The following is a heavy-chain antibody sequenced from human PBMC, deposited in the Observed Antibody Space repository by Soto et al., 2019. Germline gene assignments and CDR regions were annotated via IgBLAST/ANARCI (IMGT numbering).Heavy chain of an antibody. CDR3: ACIFSGGYGYGFYYYGMDV. D-gene: IGHD5-18*01. CDR1: GGSISSSSYY. V-gene: IGHV4-39*05. J-gene: IGHJ6*02. CDR2: IFYSGTT. Sequence: SETPSLTCTVSGGSISSSSYYWGWIRQPPGKGLEWIGSIFYSGTTYYNPSLKSRVTISVDTSKNQFSLKLSSVTAADTAVYYCACIFSGGYGYGFYYYGMDVWGPGTTVTVSS.